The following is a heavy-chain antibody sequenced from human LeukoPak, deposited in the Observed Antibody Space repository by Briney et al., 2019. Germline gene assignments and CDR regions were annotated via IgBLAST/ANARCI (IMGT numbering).Heavy chain of an antibody. D-gene: IGHD3-16*02. V-gene: IGHV1-2*02. Sequence: ASVKVSCKASGYIFTGYYMHWVRQAPGQGLEWMGWINPNSGGTNYAQKFQGRVTMTRDTSISTAYMELSRLRSDDTAVYYCARAFIGGVIVDYWGQGTLVTVSS. CDR2: INPNSGGT. CDR1: GYIFTGYY. CDR3: ARAFIGGVIVDY. J-gene: IGHJ4*02.